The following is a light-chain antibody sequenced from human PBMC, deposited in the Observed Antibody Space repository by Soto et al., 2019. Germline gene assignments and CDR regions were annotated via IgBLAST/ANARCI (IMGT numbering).Light chain of an antibody. CDR1: QGIGSN. CDR3: QQFSFLPVS. V-gene: IGKV1-13*02. J-gene: IGKJ4*01. Sequence: AIQLTQSPSSLSASVGDRVTITCRASQGIGSNLAWYHQKPGKPPKLLIYDASSLDSGVPARFSGSGFGTDFTLTISSLQPEDFAIYYCQQFSFLPVSFGGGTSVEI. CDR2: DAS.